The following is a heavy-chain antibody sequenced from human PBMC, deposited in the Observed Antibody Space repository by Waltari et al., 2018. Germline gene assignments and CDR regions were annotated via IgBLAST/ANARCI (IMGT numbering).Heavy chain of an antibody. Sequence: EVQLVESGGGLVQPGGSLRLSFAASGFSFSAYRLTCVRQAPGKGLEWISYISSSSQTIYYADSVKGRFTVSRDNARNSLLLQMRSLRVDDTAVYFCARDSEPGGYTFSPPPDSWGQGTMVAVSS. V-gene: IGHV3-48*01. J-gene: IGHJ5*02. CDR2: ISSSSQTI. CDR1: GFSFSAYR. CDR3: ARDSEPGGYTFSPPPDS. D-gene: IGHD5-18*01.